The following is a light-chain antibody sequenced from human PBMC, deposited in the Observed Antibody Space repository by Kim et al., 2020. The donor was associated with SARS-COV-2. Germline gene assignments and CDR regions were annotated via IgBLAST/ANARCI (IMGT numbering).Light chain of an antibody. Sequence: SPGERATLSCSASQSVSSSYLAWYQQKPGQAPRLLIYGASSRATGIPDRFSGSGSGTDFTLTISRLEPEDFAVYYCQQYGSSRFTFGPGTKVDIK. CDR2: GAS. CDR3: QQYGSSRFT. J-gene: IGKJ3*01. V-gene: IGKV3-20*01. CDR1: QSVSSSY.